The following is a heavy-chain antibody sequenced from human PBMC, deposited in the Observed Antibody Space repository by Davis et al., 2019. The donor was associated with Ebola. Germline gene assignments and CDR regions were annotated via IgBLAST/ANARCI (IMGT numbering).Heavy chain of an antibody. V-gene: IGHV4-39*07. CDR2: IYYSGST. CDR1: GGSISSSSYY. J-gene: IGHJ4*02. Sequence: MPSETLSLTCTVSGGSISSSSYYWGWIRQPPGKGLEWIGSIYYSGSTNYNPSLKSRVTISVDTSKNQFSLKLSSVTAADTAVYYCARVRGWQMGRLDYWGQGTLVTVSS. CDR3: ARVRGWQMGRLDY. D-gene: IGHD6-19*01.